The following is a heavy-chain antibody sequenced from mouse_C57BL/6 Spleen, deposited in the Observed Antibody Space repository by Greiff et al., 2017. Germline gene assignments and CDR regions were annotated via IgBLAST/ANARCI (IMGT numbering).Heavy chain of an antibody. D-gene: IGHD2-2*01. CDR3: ARYGYDFDQFAY. CDR2: ISGGGGNT. V-gene: IGHV5-9*01. Sequence: EVKVVESGGGLVKPGGSLKLSCAASGFTFSSYTMSWVRQTPEKRLEWVATISGGGGNTYYPDSVQGRFTIPGDNATNTLYLQMSSLRSEDTALYYCARYGYDFDQFAYWGQGTMVTVSA. J-gene: IGHJ3*01. CDR1: GFTFSSYT.